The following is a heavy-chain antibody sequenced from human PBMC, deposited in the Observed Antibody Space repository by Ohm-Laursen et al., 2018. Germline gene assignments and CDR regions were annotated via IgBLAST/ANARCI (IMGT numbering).Heavy chain of an antibody. V-gene: IGHV3-53*01. J-gene: IGHJ4*02. CDR2: INSGATT. CDR1: GFTVSSDS. Sequence: LTLTCAASGFTVSSDSMSWVRQAPGKGLEWVSIINSGATTYYADSVKGRFTISRDNSKNTVYLQMNSLRAEDTAVYYCARGGALDYWGQGTLVTVSS. CDR3: ARGGALDY.